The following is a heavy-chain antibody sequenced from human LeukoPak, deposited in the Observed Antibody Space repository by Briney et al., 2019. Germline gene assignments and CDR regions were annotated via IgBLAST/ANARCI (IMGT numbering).Heavy chain of an antibody. CDR2: MTGSGGSS. V-gene: IGHV3-23*01. CDR1: GLAFRNFA. Sequence: GGSLRLSCEASGLAFRNFAMSWVRQAPGKGLEWVSGMTGSGGSSYYADSVKGRFTISRDNPKNALYLQMNSLRADDTALYYCAKMKGQRLNDYCMDVWGKGTTVTVSS. J-gene: IGHJ6*03. CDR3: AKMKGQRLNDYCMDV.